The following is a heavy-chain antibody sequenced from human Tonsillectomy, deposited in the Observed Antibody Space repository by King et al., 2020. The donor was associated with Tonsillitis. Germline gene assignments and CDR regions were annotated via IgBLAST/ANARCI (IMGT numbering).Heavy chain of an antibody. J-gene: IGHJ4*02. CDR2: IYSGGST. CDR3: ARDRAGGVFDY. V-gene: IGHV3-66*01. CDR1: GFTVSSNY. Sequence: VQLVESGGGLVQPGGSLRLSCAASGFTVSSNYMSCVRQAPGKGLEWVSVIYSGGSTYYADSVKGRFTISRDNSKNTLYLQMNSLRAEDTAVYYCARDRAGGVFDYWGQGTLVTVSS. D-gene: IGHD1-26*01.